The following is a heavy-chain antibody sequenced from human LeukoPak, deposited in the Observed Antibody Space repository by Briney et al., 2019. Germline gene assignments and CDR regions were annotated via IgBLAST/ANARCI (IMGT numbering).Heavy chain of an antibody. J-gene: IGHJ6*04. Sequence: ASVKVSCTVSGYTLTELSIHWVRHAPGKGLEWMGGFDPEDGETIYAQKFQGRVTMTEDTSTDTAYMELSSLRSEDTAVYYCAASYYYGMDVWGKGTTVTVSS. V-gene: IGHV1-24*01. CDR1: GYTLTELS. CDR2: FDPEDGET. CDR3: AASYYYGMDV.